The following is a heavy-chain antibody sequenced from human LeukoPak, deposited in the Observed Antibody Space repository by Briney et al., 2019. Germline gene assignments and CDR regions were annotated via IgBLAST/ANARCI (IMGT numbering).Heavy chain of an antibody. CDR2: ISSSSSYI. V-gene: IGHV3-21*01. CDR3: ARWSCGGDCYPPHYYYGMDV. J-gene: IGHJ6*02. D-gene: IGHD2-21*02. CDR1: GFTFSSYS. Sequence: GGSLRLSCAASGFTFSSYSMNWVRQAPGKGLEWVSSISSSSSYIYYADSVKGRFTISRDNAKNSLYLQMNSLRDEDTAVYYCARWSCGGDCYPPHYYYGMDVWGQGTTVTVSS.